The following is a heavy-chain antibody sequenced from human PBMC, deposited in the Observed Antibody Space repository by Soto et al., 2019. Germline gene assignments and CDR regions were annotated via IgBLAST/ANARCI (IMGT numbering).Heavy chain of an antibody. J-gene: IGHJ4*02. CDR3: ARSSSVNVFDY. CDR2: IYYSGST. Sequence: SETLSLTCTVSGGSISSSSYYWGWIRQPPGKGLEWIGSIYYSGSTYYNPSLKSRVTISVDTSKNQFSLKLSSVTAADTAVYYCARSSSVNVFDYWGQGTLVTVSS. CDR1: GGSISSSSYY. D-gene: IGHD3-16*02. V-gene: IGHV4-39*01.